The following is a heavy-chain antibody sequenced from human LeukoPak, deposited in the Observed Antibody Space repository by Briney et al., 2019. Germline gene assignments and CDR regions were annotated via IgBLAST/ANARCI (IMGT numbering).Heavy chain of an antibody. V-gene: IGHV4-34*01. CDR2: INHRGST. D-gene: IGHD1-26*01. CDR1: GESLSKYY. CDR3: ASSVGSTDY. J-gene: IGHJ4*02. Sequence: SETLSLTCAVYGESLSKYYWTWIRQSPGKGPEWIGEINHRGSTNLNPSLKSRVTLSVDTSKHQFSLKLTSVTAADAAVYYCASSVGSTDYWGQGTLVTVSS.